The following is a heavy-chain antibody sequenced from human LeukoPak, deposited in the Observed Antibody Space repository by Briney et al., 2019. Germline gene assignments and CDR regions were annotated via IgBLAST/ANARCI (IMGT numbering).Heavy chain of an antibody. CDR2: INWNGDTI. Sequence: GGSLRLSCAASGFTFDDYGMTWVRQAPGKGLEWVSGINWNGDTIGYADSVKGRFTISRDNAKNSLYLQMNSLRAEDTAVYYCARTHSMEGGWTYYYYYYMDVWGKGTTVTVSS. J-gene: IGHJ6*03. D-gene: IGHD6-19*01. CDR1: GFTFDDYG. V-gene: IGHV3-20*04. CDR3: ARTHSMEGGWTYYYYYYMDV.